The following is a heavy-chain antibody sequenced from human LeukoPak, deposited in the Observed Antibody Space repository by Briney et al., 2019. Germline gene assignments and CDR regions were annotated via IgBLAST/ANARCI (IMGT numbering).Heavy chain of an antibody. Sequence: LRLSCAASGFTFDDYAMHWVRQPPGKGLEWIGYIYHIYHSGSTYYNPSLKSRVTISVDRSKNQFSLKLNSVTAADTAVYYCARIYSRNAFDIWGQGTMVTVSS. CDR2: IYHIYHSGST. V-gene: IGHV4-30-2*01. D-gene: IGHD1-26*01. CDR1: GFTFDDYA. CDR3: ARIYSRNAFDI. J-gene: IGHJ3*02.